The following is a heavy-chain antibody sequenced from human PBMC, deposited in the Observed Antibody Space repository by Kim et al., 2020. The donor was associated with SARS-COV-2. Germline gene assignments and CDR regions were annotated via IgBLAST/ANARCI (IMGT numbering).Heavy chain of an antibody. Sequence: ASVKVSCKASGYTFTSYAMHWVRQAPGQRLEWMGWINAGNGNTKYSQKFQGRVTITRDTSASTAYMELSSLRSEDTAVYYCARDHLRYSSSPNYWFDYWGQGTLVTVSS. CDR1: GYTFTSYA. J-gene: IGHJ4*02. V-gene: IGHV1-3*01. D-gene: IGHD6-6*01. CDR2: INAGNGNT. CDR3: ARDHLRYSSSPNYWFDY.